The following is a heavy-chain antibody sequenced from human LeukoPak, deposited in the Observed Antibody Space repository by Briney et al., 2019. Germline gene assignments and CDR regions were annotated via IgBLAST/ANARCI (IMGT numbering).Heavy chain of an antibody. J-gene: IGHJ3*02. V-gene: IGHV3-53*01. CDR2: IYSGGST. CDR3: ANYGSGSYYKVEGAFDI. CDR1: GFTVSSNY. Sequence: GGSLRLSCAASGFTVSSNYMSWVRQAPGKGLEWVSVIYSGGSTYYADSVKGRFTISRDNSKNTLYLQMNSLRAEDTAVYYCANYGSGSYYKVEGAFDIWGQGTMVTVSS. D-gene: IGHD3-10*01.